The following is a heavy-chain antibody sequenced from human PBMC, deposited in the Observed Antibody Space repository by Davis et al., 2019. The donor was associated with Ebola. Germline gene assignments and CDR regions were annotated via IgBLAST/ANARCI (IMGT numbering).Heavy chain of an antibody. V-gene: IGHV4-59*08. CDR3: ARNGSSSWGYYYYGMDV. D-gene: IGHD6-13*01. CDR2: IYYSGST. J-gene: IGHJ6*02. CDR1: GSSISSYY. Sequence: MPSETLSLTCTVSGSSISSYYWSWIRQPPGKGLEWIGYIYYSGSTNYNPSLKSRVTISVDTSKNQFSLKLSSVTAADTAVYYCARNGSSSWGYYYYGMDVWGQGTTVTVSS.